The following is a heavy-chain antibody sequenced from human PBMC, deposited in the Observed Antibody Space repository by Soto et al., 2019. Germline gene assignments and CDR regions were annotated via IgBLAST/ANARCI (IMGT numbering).Heavy chain of an antibody. D-gene: IGHD2-21*02. CDR1: GGIFSSNT. Sequence: QVYLVQSGAEVKKPGSSVKISCKASGGIFSSNTINWVRQAAGQGLEWMGGIIPLFGTANYAEKFQGRGTITADKSTKTEYMGLTSLRSEDPAVYYCASKAACGGDCYAFDSWGQGTLVTVSS. CDR3: ASKAACGGDCYAFDS. V-gene: IGHV1-69*06. J-gene: IGHJ4*02. CDR2: IIPLFGTA.